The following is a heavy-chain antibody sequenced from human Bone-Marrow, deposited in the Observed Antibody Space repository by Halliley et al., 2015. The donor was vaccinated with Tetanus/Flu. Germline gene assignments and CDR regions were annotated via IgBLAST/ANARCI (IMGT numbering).Heavy chain of an antibody. V-gene: IGHV3-23*01. J-gene: IGHJ4*02. D-gene: IGHD3-3*01. CDR2: ISGSGDRT. CDR3: AKSLVPGSGFEAIPDY. Sequence: SLRLSCVASGFTFSIYGMGWVRQAPGKGLEWVASISGSGDRTYYADSVRGRFTISRDNSKNTLHLQMISLRDEDTAVYYCAKSLVPGSGFEAIPDYWGQGTLVTVSS. CDR1: GFTFSIYG.